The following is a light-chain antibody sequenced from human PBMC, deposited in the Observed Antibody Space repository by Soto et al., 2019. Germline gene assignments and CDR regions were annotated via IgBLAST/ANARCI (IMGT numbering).Light chain of an antibody. CDR1: QSVSSN. Sequence: EIVMTQSPATLSVSPGARDPLSCRASQSVSSNLAWYQQKPGQAPRLLIYGASTRATGIPARFSGSGSGTEFTLTISRLEPEDFAVYYCQQYGGSPLTFGGGTKVDIK. V-gene: IGKV3-15*01. J-gene: IGKJ4*01. CDR2: GAS. CDR3: QQYGGSPLT.